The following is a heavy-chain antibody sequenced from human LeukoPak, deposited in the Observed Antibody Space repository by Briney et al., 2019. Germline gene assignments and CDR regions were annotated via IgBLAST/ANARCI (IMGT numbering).Heavy chain of an antibody. D-gene: IGHD3-16*01. CDR1: GFTFDDYG. CDR3: ARDDYLGF. V-gene: IGHV3-20*04. CDR2: INWKGGST. J-gene: IGHJ4*02. Sequence: GGSLRLSCAASGFTFDDYGMSWVRQAPGKGLEWVSGINWKGGSTGYADSVKGRFTISSDNAKNSVYLEMDTLRAEDTAVYYCARDDYLGFWGQGTLVTVSS.